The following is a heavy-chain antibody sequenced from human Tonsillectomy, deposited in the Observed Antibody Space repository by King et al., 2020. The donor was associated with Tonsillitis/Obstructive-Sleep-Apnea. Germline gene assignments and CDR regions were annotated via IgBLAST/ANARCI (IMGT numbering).Heavy chain of an antibody. Sequence: LQLQESGPGLVKPSGTLSLTCAVSGASITSTNWWNWVRQSPGKGLEWVGEIHHSGNSNYDPSLKGRVTISVDKSKNQFSLKLSSVTAADTAVYYCARVLQGCSSSSCYFDIWGQGLMVTVSS. CDR2: IHHSGNS. CDR3: ARVLQGCSSSSCYFDI. D-gene: IGHD2-2*01. J-gene: IGHJ3*02. V-gene: IGHV4-4*02. CDR1: GASITSTNW.